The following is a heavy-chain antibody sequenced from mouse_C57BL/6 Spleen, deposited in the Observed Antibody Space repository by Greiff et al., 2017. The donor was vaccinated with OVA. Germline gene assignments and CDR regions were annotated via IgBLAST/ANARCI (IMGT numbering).Heavy chain of an antibody. J-gene: IGHJ2*01. CDR2: IYPGSGNT. D-gene: IGHD1-1*01. V-gene: IGHV1-66*01. CDR1: GYSFTSYY. Sequence: VQLQQSGPELVKPGASVKISCKASGYSFTSYYIHWVKQRPGQGLEWIGWIYPGSGNTKYNEKFKGKATLTADTSSSTAYMQLSSLTSEDSAVYYCARSSYYYGSSRYYFDYWGQGTTLTVSS. CDR3: ARSSYYYGSSRYYFDY.